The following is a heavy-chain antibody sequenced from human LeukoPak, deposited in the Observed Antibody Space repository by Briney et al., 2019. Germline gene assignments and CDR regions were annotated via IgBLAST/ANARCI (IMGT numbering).Heavy chain of an antibody. Sequence: GGSLRLSCAASGLSFSSSGMNWVRQAPGKRLEWVSYISSTGSTIYYADPVKGRFTISRDNARSSLFLSMSSLRAEDTAVYYCARSILVGATGAFDIWGQGTMITVS. CDR2: ISSTGSTI. J-gene: IGHJ3*02. CDR1: GLSFSSSG. V-gene: IGHV3-48*03. D-gene: IGHD1-26*01. CDR3: ARSILVGATGAFDI.